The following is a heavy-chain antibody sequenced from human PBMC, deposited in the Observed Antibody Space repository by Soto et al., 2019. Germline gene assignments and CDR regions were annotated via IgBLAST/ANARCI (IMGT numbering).Heavy chain of an antibody. V-gene: IGHV1-69*13. CDR1: GGTFSSYA. D-gene: IGHD2-2*01. Sequence: ASVKVSCKASGGTFSSYAISWVRQAPGQGLEWMGGIIPIFGTANYAQKFQGRVTITADESTSTADMELSSLRSEDTAVYYCARDPQEIVVVPAADYYYYGMDVWGQGTTVTVSS. CDR3: ARDPQEIVVVPAADYYYYGMDV. J-gene: IGHJ6*02. CDR2: IIPIFGTA.